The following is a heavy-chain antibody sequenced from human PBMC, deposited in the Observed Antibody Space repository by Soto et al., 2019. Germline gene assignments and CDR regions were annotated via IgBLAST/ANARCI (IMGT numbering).Heavy chain of an antibody. Sequence: EVQLVESGGGLVQPGGSLRLSCTASGFIVSDTYVNWVRQAPGKGLEWVSDISNRGDTHSADSVRGRFSLSRDISANTLHLQMNSLRVEDTAVYYCAREPRYCRGGSCSITGDAYDIWGQGTMVTVSS. D-gene: IGHD2-15*01. J-gene: IGHJ3*02. CDR2: ISNRGDT. CDR1: GFIVSDTY. CDR3: AREPRYCRGGSCSITGDAYDI. V-gene: IGHV3-66*01.